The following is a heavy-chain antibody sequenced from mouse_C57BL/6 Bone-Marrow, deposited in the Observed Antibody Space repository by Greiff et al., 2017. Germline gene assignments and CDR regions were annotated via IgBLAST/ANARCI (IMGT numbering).Heavy chain of an antibody. V-gene: IGHV5-17*01. CDR3: ATGTAQASFAY. CDR1: GFTFSDYG. CDR2: ISSGSSTI. Sequence: EVKVVESGGGLVKPGGSLKLSCAASGFTFSDYGMHWVRQAPEKGLEWVAYISSGSSTIYYADTVKGRFTISRDTAKNTLFLQMTSLRSEGTARYYCATGTAQASFAYWGQGTLVTVSA. J-gene: IGHJ3*01. D-gene: IGHD3-2*02.